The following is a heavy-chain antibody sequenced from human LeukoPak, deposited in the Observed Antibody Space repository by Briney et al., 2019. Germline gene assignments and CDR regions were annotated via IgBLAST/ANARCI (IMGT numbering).Heavy chain of an antibody. V-gene: IGHV4-39*01. J-gene: IGHJ4*02. CDR3: ARPTSSTPYFDY. D-gene: IGHD3-10*01. Sequence: TSETLSLTCTVSGGSISSSSYYWGWIRQPPGKGLEWIGSIYYSGSTYYNPSLKSRVTISVDTPKNQFSLKLSSVTAADTAVYYCARPTSSTPYFDYWGQGTLVTVSS. CDR2: IYYSGST. CDR1: GGSISSSSYY.